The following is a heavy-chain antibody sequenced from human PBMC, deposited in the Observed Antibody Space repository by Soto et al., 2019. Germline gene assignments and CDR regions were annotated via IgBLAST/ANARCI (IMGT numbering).Heavy chain of an antibody. CDR1: GITFKNAW. CDR2: IKSKSEGGAI. Sequence: EVPLVESGGDLVKPGGSLRLSCSASGITFKNAWMSWVRQAPGKGLEWVGRIKSKSEGGAINYGAPVKGRFTISRDDSKNTLYLDMNSLTTEDTALYYCAKVLAGSASFDYWGQGTLVTVSS. J-gene: IGHJ4*02. CDR3: AKVLAGSASFDY. D-gene: IGHD2-15*01. V-gene: IGHV3-15*01.